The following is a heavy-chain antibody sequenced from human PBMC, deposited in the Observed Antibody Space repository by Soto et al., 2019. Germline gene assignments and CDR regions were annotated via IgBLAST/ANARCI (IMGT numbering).Heavy chain of an antibody. Sequence: GGSLRLSCAASGFTISSYAMSWVRPAPGKGLEWVSAISGSGGSTYYADSVKGRFTISRDNSKNTLYLQMNSLRAEDTAVYYCAKGIVVVAAPPFDYWGQGTLVTVSS. V-gene: IGHV3-23*01. CDR1: GFTISSYA. D-gene: IGHD2-15*01. J-gene: IGHJ4*02. CDR2: ISGSGGST. CDR3: AKGIVVVAAPPFDY.